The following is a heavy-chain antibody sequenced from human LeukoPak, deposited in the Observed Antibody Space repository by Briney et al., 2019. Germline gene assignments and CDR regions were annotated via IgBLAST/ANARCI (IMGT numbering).Heavy chain of an antibody. CDR2: MSVYNGNT. J-gene: IGHJ6*03. Sequence: ASVKVSCKPSVYTFTSYGISWVRQAAGQGLEWMGWMSVYNGNTNYAQKLQGRVTMTTDTSTSTACMELRSLRSEDTAVYYCARGNDGSGSPSYYFYYMDVWGKGTTVTISS. CDR1: VYTFTSYG. D-gene: IGHD3-10*01. CDR3: ARGNDGSGSPSYYFYYMDV. V-gene: IGHV1-18*01.